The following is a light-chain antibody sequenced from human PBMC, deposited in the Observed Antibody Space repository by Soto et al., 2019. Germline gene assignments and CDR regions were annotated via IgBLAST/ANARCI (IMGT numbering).Light chain of an antibody. J-gene: IGLJ1*01. CDR2: EVN. Sequence: QSALTQPPSASGSPGQSVTISCTGTSSDIGGYNSVSWYQQHPGKAPRLMIYEVNKRPSGVPDRFSGSKSGYTASLTVSGLQTGDEADYYCGTWDSSLSAGLFGTGTKVTVL. CDR3: GTWDSSLSAGL. V-gene: IGLV2-8*01. CDR1: SSDIGGYNS.